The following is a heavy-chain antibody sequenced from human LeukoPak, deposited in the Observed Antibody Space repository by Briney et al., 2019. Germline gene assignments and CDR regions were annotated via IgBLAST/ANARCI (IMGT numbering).Heavy chain of an antibody. V-gene: IGHV1-18*01. D-gene: IGHD4-17*01. J-gene: IGHJ6*02. CDR3: ARAEDYGDISYSGMDV. Sequence: ASVKLSCTASGYTFTSYGISWVRQAPGQGLEWMGWISAYNGNTNYAQKLQGRVTMTTDTSTSTAYMELRSLRSDDTAVYYCARAEDYGDISYSGMDVWGQATELSVSS. CDR1: GYTFTSYG. CDR2: ISAYNGNT.